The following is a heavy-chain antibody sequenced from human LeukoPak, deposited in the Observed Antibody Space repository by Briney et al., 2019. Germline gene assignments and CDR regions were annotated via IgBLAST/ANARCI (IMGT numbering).Heavy chain of an antibody. J-gene: IGHJ4*02. CDR3: ARGGRSFVYYFDF. D-gene: IGHD1-26*01. V-gene: IGHV4-59*01. CDR1: GASISRYY. CDR2: SYYSGSA. Sequence: SETLSLTCSVSGASISRYYWSWIRQPPGKGLEFIGYSYYSGSATYHPSLKSRVTISLDTSKNQFSLRLSSVTAADTAVYYCARGGRSFVYYFDFWGQGALITVTS.